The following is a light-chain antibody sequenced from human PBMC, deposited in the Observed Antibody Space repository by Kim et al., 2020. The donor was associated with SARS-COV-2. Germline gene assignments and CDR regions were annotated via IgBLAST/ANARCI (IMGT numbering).Light chain of an antibody. Sequence: DIQVTQSPSSLSASVGDRVTITCRTSQSISRYLNWYQQKPGKAPELLIYAASGLEGGVPSRFSGSGSGTDFTLTISSLQPEDFATYYCQQSHSTPPYTFGQGTKLEI. CDR1: QSISRY. CDR2: AAS. CDR3: QQSHSTPPYT. V-gene: IGKV1-39*01. J-gene: IGKJ2*01.